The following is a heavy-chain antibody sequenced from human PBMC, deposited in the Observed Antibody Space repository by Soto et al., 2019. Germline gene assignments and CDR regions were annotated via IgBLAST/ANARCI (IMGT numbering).Heavy chain of an antibody. CDR2: ISGSGGTT. CDR3: TRYCPTASCYIRYGMDV. CDR1: GFTFTSYA. Sequence: EVQLLESGGGLVQPGGSVRLSCAASGFTFTSYAMTWVRQAPGKGLEWVSTISGSGGTTYYADSVRGRFTISRDNSKNTLYLQMNTLRAEDTALYSCTRYCPTASCYIRYGMDVWGQGTTVTVSS. V-gene: IGHV3-23*01. D-gene: IGHD2-2*02. J-gene: IGHJ6*02.